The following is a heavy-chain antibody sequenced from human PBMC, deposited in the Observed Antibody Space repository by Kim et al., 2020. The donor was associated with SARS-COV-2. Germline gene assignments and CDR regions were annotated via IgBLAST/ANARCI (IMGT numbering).Heavy chain of an antibody. Sequence: ASVKVSCKASGYTFTSYAMHWVRQAPGQRLEWMGWINAGNGNTKYSQKFQGRVTITRDTSASTAYMELSSLRSEDTAVYYCARDRIEYSSSYFYYYYGMDVWGQGTTVTVSS. CDR2: INAGNGNT. CDR3: ARDRIEYSSSYFYYYYGMDV. D-gene: IGHD6-6*01. V-gene: IGHV1-3*01. J-gene: IGHJ6*02. CDR1: GYTFTSYA.